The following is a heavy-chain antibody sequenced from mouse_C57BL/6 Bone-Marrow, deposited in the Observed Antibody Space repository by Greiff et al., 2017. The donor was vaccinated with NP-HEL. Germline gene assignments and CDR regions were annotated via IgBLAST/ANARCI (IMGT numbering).Heavy chain of an antibody. CDR3: ARGGYYSSYFDV. Sequence: QVQLQQSGAELVKPGASVKMSCKASGYTFTSYWITWVKQRPGQGLEWIGDIYPGSGSTNYNEKFKSKATLTVDTSSSTAYMQLSSLTSEDSAVYDCARGGYYSSYFDVWGTGTTVTVSS. D-gene: IGHD2-3*01. CDR1: GYTFTSYW. J-gene: IGHJ1*03. V-gene: IGHV1-55*01. CDR2: IYPGSGST.